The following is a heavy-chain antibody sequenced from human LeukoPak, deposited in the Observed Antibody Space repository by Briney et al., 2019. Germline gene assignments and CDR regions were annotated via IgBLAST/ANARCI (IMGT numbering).Heavy chain of an antibody. CDR2: INPNSGGT. D-gene: IGHD1-26*01. V-gene: IGHV1-2*02. CDR1: GYTFTGYY. CDR3: ARRSVSGSPDAFDI. Sequence: ASVKVSCKASGYTFTGYYMYWVRQAPGQGLEWMGWINPNSGGTNYAQKFQGRVTMTRDTSISTAYMELSRLRSDDTAVYYCARRSVSGSPDAFDIWGQGTMVTVSS. J-gene: IGHJ3*02.